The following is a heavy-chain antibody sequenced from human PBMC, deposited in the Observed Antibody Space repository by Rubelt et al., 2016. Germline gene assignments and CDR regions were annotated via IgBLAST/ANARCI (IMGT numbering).Heavy chain of an antibody. CDR3: EVWHHATTHDF. J-gene: IGHJ4*02. D-gene: IGHD4-11*01. V-gene: IGHV3-30*02. CDR2: IRNDGSNE. CDR1: GFTFSSHG. Sequence: GGGVAQPGGSLRLPCAASGFTFSSHGMHWVRQAPGKGLEWVAFIRNDGSNEYYADSVKGRFTISRDNSKNTLYLQMKSLRVDDTAIYYCEVWHHATTHDFWGQGTLVTVSS.